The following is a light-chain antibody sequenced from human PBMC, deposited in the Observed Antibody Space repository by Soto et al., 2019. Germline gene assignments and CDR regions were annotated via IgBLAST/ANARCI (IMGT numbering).Light chain of an antibody. CDR2: GVS. CDR3: QQYDSSPRT. CDR1: QSLSSRN. Sequence: LKHSPGTLSLTQGERATLSCRASQSLSSRNLAWYQQKPGQAPRPLIYGVSSRATGIPDRFSGSGSGTDFTLTISRLEPEDFAVYYCQQYDSSPRTFGQRTIVDIK. J-gene: IGKJ1*01. V-gene: IGKV3-20*01.